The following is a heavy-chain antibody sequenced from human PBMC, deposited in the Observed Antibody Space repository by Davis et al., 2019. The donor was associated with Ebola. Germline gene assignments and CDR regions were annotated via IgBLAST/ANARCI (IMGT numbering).Heavy chain of an antibody. CDR1: GGTFSTYS. D-gene: IGHD5-24*01. J-gene: IGHJ4*02. Sequence: AASVKVSCKASGGTFSTYSINWIRQAPGQGLEWMGGTIPVFGTANYAHKFQGRVTIIADESTSTAYMELSSLTSDDTAVYFCARGFQVEMAPIPYYFDSWGQGTLVTVSS. CDR3: ARGFQVEMAPIPYYFDS. V-gene: IGHV1-69*13. CDR2: TIPVFGTA.